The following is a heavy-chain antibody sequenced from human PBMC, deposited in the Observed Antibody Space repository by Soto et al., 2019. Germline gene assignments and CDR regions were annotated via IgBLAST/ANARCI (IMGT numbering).Heavy chain of an antibody. CDR1: GYTFTSYG. D-gene: IGHD6-13*01. J-gene: IGHJ4*02. Sequence: ASVKVSCKASGYTFTSYGISWVRQAPGQGLEWMGWISAYNGNTNYAQKLQGRVTMTTDTSTSTAYMELSSLRSEDTAVYYCAFVGEQQLVVDYWGQGTLVTVSA. CDR3: AFVGEQQLVVDY. V-gene: IGHV1-18*01. CDR2: ISAYNGNT.